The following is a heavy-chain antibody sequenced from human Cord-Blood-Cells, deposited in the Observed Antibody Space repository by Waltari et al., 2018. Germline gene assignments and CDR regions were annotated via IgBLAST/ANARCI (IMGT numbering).Heavy chain of an antibody. CDR3: ARVNYSNYFDY. V-gene: IGHV4-38-2*02. Sequence: QVQLQESGPGLVKPSETLSLTCTVSGYSISSGYSWGGIRQPPGKGLEWIGSIYHSGSTYYNPSLKSRVTISVDTSKNQFSLKLSSVTAADTAVYYCARVNYSNYFDYWGQGTLVTVSS. D-gene: IGHD4-4*01. CDR2: IYHSGST. CDR1: GYSISSGYS. J-gene: IGHJ4*02.